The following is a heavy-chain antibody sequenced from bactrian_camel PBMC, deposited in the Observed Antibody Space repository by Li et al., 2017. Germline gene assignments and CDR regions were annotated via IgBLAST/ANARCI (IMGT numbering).Heavy chain of an antibody. Sequence: HVQLVESGGGSVQPGGSLRLSCAVSGYTWSSYSMGWFRQAPGKEREGIASVSSEGRIRYADSVKGRFTFSQEYGRNTLTLRMNNLKPEDTAMYYCAADELAGPGSDFLWEGSFDHWGQGTQVTVS. CDR1: GYTWSSYS. D-gene: IGHD7*01. J-gene: IGHJ4*01. V-gene: IGHV3S53*01. CDR2: VSSEGRI. CDR3: AADELAGPGSDFLWEGSFDH.